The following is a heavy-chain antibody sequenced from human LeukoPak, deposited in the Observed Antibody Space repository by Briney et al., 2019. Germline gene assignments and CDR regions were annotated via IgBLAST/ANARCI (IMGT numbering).Heavy chain of an antibody. CDR3: ARPAYYYNSREDAFDI. CDR1: GFTFSTYA. J-gene: IGHJ3*02. Sequence: GGSLRLSCAASGFTFSTYAMTWVRQAPGKGLEWVSVISGSGGSTYYADSVKGRFTISRDNSKSTLYLQLNSLRAEDTAVYYCARPAYYYNSREDAFDIWGQGTMVTVSS. V-gene: IGHV3-23*01. CDR2: ISGSGGST. D-gene: IGHD3-22*01.